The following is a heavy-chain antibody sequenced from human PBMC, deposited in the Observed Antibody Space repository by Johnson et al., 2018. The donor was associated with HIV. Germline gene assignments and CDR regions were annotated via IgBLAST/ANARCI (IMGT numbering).Heavy chain of an antibody. J-gene: IGHJ3*02. D-gene: IGHD2-21*01. CDR2: ISGDDDIT. CDR3: AVALIHDAFDI. Sequence: VQLMESGGGLVQPGGSLRLSCAVSGFTFTSYAMTWVRQAPGKGLEWVSAISGDDDITYYADSVNGRFTISSDKSKNTLYLQRSSLRAEDTAVYYCAVALIHDAFDIWGQGTMVTVSS. CDR1: GFTFTSYA. V-gene: IGHV3-23*01.